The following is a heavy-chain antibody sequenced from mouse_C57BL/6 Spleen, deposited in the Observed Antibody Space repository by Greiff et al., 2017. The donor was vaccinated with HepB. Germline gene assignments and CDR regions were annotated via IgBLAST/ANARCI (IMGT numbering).Heavy chain of an antibody. CDR2: ISSGSSTI. J-gene: IGHJ4*01. CDR1: GFTFSDYG. Sequence: EVHLVESGGGLVKPGGSLKLSCAASGFTFSDYGMHWVRQAPEKGLEWVAYISSGSSTIYYADTVKGRFTISRDNAKNTLFLQMTSLRSEDTAMYYCARFDNWDYYAMDYWGQGTSVTVSS. V-gene: IGHV5-17*01. D-gene: IGHD4-1*01. CDR3: ARFDNWDYYAMDY.